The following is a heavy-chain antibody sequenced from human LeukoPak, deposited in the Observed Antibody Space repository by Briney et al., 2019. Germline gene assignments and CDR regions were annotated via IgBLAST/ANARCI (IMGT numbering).Heavy chain of an antibody. V-gene: IGHV4-4*02. CDR2: IFHSGST. CDR1: GGSISSSTW. J-gene: IGHJ4*02. D-gene: IGHD6-13*01. CDR3: ARSAFLVTAPGLYYFDY. Sequence: PSETLSLTCAVSGGSISSSTWWSWVRLPPGKGLEWIGEIFHSGSTNFDPSLKSRLTMSVDESKHEFSLKLTSVTAADTAVYYCARSAFLVTAPGLYYFDYWGQGTLVAVSS.